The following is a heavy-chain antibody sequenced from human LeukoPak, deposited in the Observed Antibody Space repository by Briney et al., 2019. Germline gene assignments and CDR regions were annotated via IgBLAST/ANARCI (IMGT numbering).Heavy chain of an antibody. CDR2: ISSGSRTI. V-gene: IGHV3-48*01. Sequence: GGSLRPSCAASGFTFSSYSMNWVRQAPGRGLEWLSYISSGSRTIYYADSVKGRFTISRDNAKNSLYFQMNSLRVDDTAVYYCARESITGDRDFDYWGQGTLITVSS. D-gene: IGHD7-27*01. CDR1: GFTFSSYS. CDR3: ARESITGDRDFDY. J-gene: IGHJ4*02.